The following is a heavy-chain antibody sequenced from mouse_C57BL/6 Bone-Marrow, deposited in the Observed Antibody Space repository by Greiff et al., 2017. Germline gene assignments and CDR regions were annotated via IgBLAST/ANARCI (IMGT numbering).Heavy chain of an antibody. D-gene: IGHD1-1*01. CDR3: APITTVVARGAMDY. V-gene: IGHV1-64*01. J-gene: IGHJ4*01. CDR2: IHPNSGST. Sequence: VKQRPGQGLEWIGMIHPNSGSTNYNEKFKSKATLTVDKSSSTAYMQLSSLTSEDSAVYYCAPITTVVARGAMDYWGQGTSVTVSS.